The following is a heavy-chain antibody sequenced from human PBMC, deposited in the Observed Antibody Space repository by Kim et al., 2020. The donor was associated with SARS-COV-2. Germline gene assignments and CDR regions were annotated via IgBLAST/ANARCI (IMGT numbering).Heavy chain of an antibody. Sequence: GGSLRLSCAASGFTFSSYSMNWVRQAPGNGLEWVSSISSSSSYIYYADSVKGRFTISRDNAKNSLYLQMNSLRAEDTAVYYCARGFYYGSGSYSGVDYWGQGTLVTVSS. CDR2: ISSSSSYI. D-gene: IGHD3-10*01. V-gene: IGHV3-21*01. J-gene: IGHJ4*02. CDR1: GFTFSSYS. CDR3: ARGFYYGSGSYSGVDY.